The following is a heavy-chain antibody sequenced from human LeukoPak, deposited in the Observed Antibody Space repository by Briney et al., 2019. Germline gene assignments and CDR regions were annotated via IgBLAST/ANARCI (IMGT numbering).Heavy chain of an antibody. CDR2: IFYTGST. D-gene: IGHD4-23*01. V-gene: IGHV4-59*01. CDR1: GGSISSYY. CDR3: ATLTGGDDAFDL. J-gene: IGHJ3*01. Sequence: PSETLSLTCTVSGGSISSYYWSWIRQPPGKGHEWVGYIFYTGSTNYNPSLKSRVTISVLTAKNRFSLKLRSGTAAAAAVYLCATLTGGDDAFDLWGQGTRVTVSS.